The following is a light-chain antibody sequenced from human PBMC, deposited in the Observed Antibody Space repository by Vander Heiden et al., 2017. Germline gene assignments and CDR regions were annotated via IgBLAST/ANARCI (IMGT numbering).Light chain of an antibody. V-gene: IGLV2-14*03. Sequence: QSALTQPASVSGSPGQSITISCTGTSSDVGGYNYVSWYQQHPGKAPKLMIYDVSNRPSGVSNRFSGSKSGNTASLTISGLQAEDEADYYCSSYTRSSTYVFGTGTKVTVL. J-gene: IGLJ1*01. CDR2: DVS. CDR1: SSDVGGYNY. CDR3: SSYTRSSTYV.